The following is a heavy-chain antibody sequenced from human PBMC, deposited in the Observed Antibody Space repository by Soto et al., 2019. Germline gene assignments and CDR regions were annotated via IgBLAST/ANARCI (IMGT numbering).Heavy chain of an antibody. J-gene: IGHJ4*02. D-gene: IGHD3-16*01. CDR1: GGSFSGYY. Sequence: SETLSLTCAVYGGSFSGYYWSWIRQPPGKGLEWTGEINHSGSTNYNPSLKSRVTISVDTSKNQFSLKLSSVTAADTAVYYCARGRKVRGIDYWGQGALVTVSS. CDR3: ARGRKVRGIDY. V-gene: IGHV4-34*01. CDR2: INHSGST.